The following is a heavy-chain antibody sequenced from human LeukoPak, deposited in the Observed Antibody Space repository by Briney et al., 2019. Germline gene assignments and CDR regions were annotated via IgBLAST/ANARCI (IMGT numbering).Heavy chain of an antibody. CDR1: GFTFSSYA. V-gene: IGHV3-23*01. CDR3: AKVVSSPTVTTFDF. CDR2: ISGSGGST. D-gene: IGHD4-17*01. Sequence: PGGSLRLSCAASGFTFSSYAMSWVRQAPGKGLEWVSAISGSGGSTYYADSVKGRFTLSRDNSKNTLYLQMNSLRAEDTAVYYCAKVVSSPTVTTFDFWGQGTLVTVSS. J-gene: IGHJ4*02.